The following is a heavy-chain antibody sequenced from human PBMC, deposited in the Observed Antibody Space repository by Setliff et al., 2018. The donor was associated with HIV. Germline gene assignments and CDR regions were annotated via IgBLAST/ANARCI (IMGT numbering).Heavy chain of an antibody. CDR3: ARRMEMTPIGY. V-gene: IGHV7-4-1*02. J-gene: IGHJ4*02. Sequence: ASVKVSCKASGYRFTSYAMNWVRQAPGQGLEWMGWINTHTGNPTYAQGFTGRFVFSLDTSVSTAYLQISSLKAEDSAVYYCARRMEMTPIGYWGQGTLVTVSS. D-gene: IGHD2-15*01. CDR2: INTHTGNP. CDR1: GYRFTSYA.